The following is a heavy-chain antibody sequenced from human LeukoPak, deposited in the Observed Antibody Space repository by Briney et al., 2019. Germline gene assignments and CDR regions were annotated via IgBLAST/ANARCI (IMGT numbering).Heavy chain of an antibody. D-gene: IGHD6-13*01. CDR3: AKDEVPGWAAATFFDY. Sequence: GGSLRLSCAASGFTFSNAWMSWVRQAPGKGLERVAFIRYDGSNKYYADSVKGRFTISRDNSKNTLYLQMNSLRAEDTAVYYCAKDEVPGWAAATFFDYWGQGTLVTVSS. CDR1: GFTFSNAW. V-gene: IGHV3-30*02. J-gene: IGHJ4*02. CDR2: IRYDGSNK.